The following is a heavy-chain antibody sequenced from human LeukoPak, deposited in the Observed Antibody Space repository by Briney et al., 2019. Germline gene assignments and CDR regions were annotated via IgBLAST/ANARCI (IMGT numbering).Heavy chain of an antibody. J-gene: IGHJ4*02. D-gene: IGHD1-26*01. CDR2: IKQDGSEK. CDR1: GFTFGDYG. CDR3: AKDTGGVGATELDY. Sequence: GGSLRLSCTTSGFTFGDYGMSWVRQAPGRGLEWVANIKQDGSEKESVDSVKGRFTISRDNAKNSLYLQISSLRAEDTAVYYCAKDTGGVGATELDYWGQGTLVTVSS. V-gene: IGHV3-7*01.